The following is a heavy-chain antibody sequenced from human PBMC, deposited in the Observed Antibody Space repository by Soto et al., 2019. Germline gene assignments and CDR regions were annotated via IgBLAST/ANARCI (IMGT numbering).Heavy chain of an antibody. D-gene: IGHD2-15*01. CDR2: IKSKTDGGTT. V-gene: IGHV3-15*01. CDR3: PTYPQYCSGGSCWGY. Sequence: EVQLVESGGGLVKPGGSLRLSCAASGFTFSNAWMSWVRQAPGKGLEWVGRIKSKTDGGTTDYAAPVKGSFTISREDSKHTLYLQMNSLKTEDAAVYYCPTYPQYCSGGSCWGYWFQGTLVTVSS. CDR1: GFTFSNAW. J-gene: IGHJ4*02.